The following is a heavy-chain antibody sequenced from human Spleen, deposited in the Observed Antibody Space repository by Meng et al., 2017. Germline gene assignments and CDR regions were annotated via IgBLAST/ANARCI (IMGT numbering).Heavy chain of an antibody. J-gene: IGHJ4*02. V-gene: IGHV4-34*01. Sequence: QVSLQQWAAGRVKPSETLSLTCGGCGGSYSGYYWSWIRQTPGKGLEWIGEINHSGSTNYNPSLKSRVTISVDTSKNQFSLKLSSVTAADTAVYYCARGRNTQQWLVGRKVTDYWGQGTLVTVSS. D-gene: IGHD6-19*01. CDR1: GGSYSGYY. CDR3: ARGRNTQQWLVGRKVTDY. CDR2: INHSGST.